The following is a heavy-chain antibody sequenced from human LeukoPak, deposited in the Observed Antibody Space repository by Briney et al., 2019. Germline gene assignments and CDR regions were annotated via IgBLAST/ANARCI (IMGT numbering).Heavy chain of an antibody. V-gene: IGHV1-8*03. J-gene: IGHJ4*02. CDR3: ARISSIAVAGTGDVDFDY. CDR1: GYTFTSYD. Sequence: ASVKVSCRASGYTFTSYDINWVRQVPGQGLEGMGWMNPNSGNTGYAQKFQGRVTITRNTSISTAYMELSSLRSKDTAVYYCARISSIAVAGTGDVDFDYWGQGTLVTVSS. D-gene: IGHD6-19*01. CDR2: MNPNSGNT.